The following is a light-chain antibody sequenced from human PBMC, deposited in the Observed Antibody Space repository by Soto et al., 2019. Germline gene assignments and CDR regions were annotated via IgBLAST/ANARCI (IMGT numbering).Light chain of an antibody. CDR1: NSNIGSNT. CDR2: SNN. Sequence: QSVLTQPPSASGTPGQRVTISCSGSNSNIGSNTVNWYQQLPGTAPKLLIYSNNQRPSGVPGRFSDSKSGTSASLAISGLHSEDEAHYYCAAWDETLIDVFGTGTKLTVL. J-gene: IGLJ1*01. V-gene: IGLV1-44*01. CDR3: AAWDETLIDV.